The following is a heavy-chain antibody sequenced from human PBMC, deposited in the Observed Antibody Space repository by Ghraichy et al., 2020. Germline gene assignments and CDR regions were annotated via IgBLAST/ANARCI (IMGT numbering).Heavy chain of an antibody. J-gene: IGHJ4*02. D-gene: IGHD6-6*01. CDR2: IYSGGST. V-gene: IGHV3-53*01. CDR3: ARGYESIAALDY. CDR1: GFTVSRNY. Sequence: GGSLRLSCAASGFTVSRNYMSWVRQAPGKGLEWVSVIYSGGSTYYADSVKGRFTISRDNSKNTLYLQMNSLRAEETAVYYCARGYESIAALDYWSQGTLVTVSS.